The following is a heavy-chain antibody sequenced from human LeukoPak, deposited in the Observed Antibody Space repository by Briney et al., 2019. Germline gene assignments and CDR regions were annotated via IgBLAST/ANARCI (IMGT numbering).Heavy chain of an antibody. D-gene: IGHD1-1*01. J-gene: IGHJ4*02. CDR2: ISGSGGST. Sequence: PGGSLRLSCAASGFTFITYAMSWVRQAPGKGLEWVSAISGSGGSTYYADSVRGRFTISRDNSKNTLYLQMNSLRAEDTAVYYCAALPTRGEDYWGQGTLVTVSS. CDR1: GFTFITYA. CDR3: AALPTRGEDY. V-gene: IGHV3-23*01.